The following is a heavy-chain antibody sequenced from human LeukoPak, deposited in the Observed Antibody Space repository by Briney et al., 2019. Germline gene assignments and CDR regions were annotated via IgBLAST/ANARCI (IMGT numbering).Heavy chain of an antibody. D-gene: IGHD6-19*01. J-gene: IGHJ5*02. Sequence: KCGESLKISCKGSGYSFTSYWIGWVRQMPGKGLEWMGIIYPGDSDTRYSPSFQGQVTISADKSISTAYLQWSSLKASDTAMYYCARQIDGSGWYGHWFDPWGQGTLVTVSS. CDR1: GYSFTSYW. V-gene: IGHV5-51*01. CDR3: ARQIDGSGWYGHWFDP. CDR2: IYPGDSDT.